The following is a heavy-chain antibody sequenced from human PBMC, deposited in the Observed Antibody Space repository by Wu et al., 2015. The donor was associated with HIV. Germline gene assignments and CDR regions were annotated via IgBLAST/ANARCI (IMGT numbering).Heavy chain of an antibody. CDR2: INPTGGNP. Sequence: QVQLVQSGAEVKKPGSSVKVSCKASGGTFSSYAISWVRQAPGQGLEWMGLINPTGGNPTYAQNLQDRVTMTWDTSTRTVYMELSSLRSTDTAVYYCVSFSPVYSGSYSWDVWGQGTTVTVSS. J-gene: IGHJ6*02. D-gene: IGHD3-10*01. V-gene: IGHV1-46*01. CDR3: VSFSPVYSGSYSWDV. CDR1: GGTFSSYA.